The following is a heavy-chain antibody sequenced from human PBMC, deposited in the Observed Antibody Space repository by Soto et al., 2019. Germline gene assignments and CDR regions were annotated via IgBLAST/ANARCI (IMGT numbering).Heavy chain of an antibody. D-gene: IGHD1-26*01. CDR1: GLTFTDYW. CDR2: IKQDESEK. V-gene: IGHV3-7*03. Sequence: GGSLRLSCVTYGLTFTDYWMSWVRQAPGKGLEWVANIKQDESEKNYLDSVKGRFTISRDNAKNSLYLQRNSLRAEDTAVYYCASDRFRGTYYLRGVTYFFEEWGQGAPVTVSS. CDR3: ASDRFRGTYYLRGVTYFFEE. J-gene: IGHJ4*02.